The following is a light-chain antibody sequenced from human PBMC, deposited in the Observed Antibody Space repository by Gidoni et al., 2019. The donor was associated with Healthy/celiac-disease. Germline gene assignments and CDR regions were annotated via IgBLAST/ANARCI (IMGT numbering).Light chain of an antibody. J-gene: IGKJ2*01. CDR1: QSVSSY. Sequence: EIVLTQSPATLSLSPGERATLSCRASQSVSSYLAWYQQKPGQAPRLLIYDASSGSGTDFTLTISSLEPEDFAVYYWQQRSNWLYTFGQGTKLEIK. CDR3: QQRSNWLYT. CDR2: DAS. V-gene: IGKV3-11*01.